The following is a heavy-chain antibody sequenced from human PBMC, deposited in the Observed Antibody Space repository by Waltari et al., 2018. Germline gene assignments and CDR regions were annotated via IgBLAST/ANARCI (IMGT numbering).Heavy chain of an antibody. V-gene: IGHV3-74*01. Sequence: EVQLVESGGGVVQPGGSLRLSFSASGLPFSNYWLHWFRQIPGKGLVWVSRINNDGRSTSYADPVKGRFTISRDNAKNTLYQQMNSLRAEDTAVYYCAGGAGSYIRHWGQGILVTVSS. CDR1: GLPFSNYW. J-gene: IGHJ1*01. CDR3: AGGAGSYIRH. D-gene: IGHD3-10*01. CDR2: INNDGRST.